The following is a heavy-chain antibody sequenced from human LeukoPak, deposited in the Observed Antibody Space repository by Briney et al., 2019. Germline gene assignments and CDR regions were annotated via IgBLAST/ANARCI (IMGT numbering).Heavy chain of an antibody. CDR1: GYTFTSYD. V-gene: IGHV1-8*01. J-gene: IGHJ4*02. D-gene: IGHD3-16*02. Sequence: GASVKVSCKASGYTFTSYDINWVRQATGQGLEWMGWMNPNSGNTGYAQKFQGRVTMTRNTSISTAYMELSRLRSDDTAVYYCARDLRLGELSLLGLGYWGQGTLVTVSS. CDR3: ARDLRLGELSLLGLGY. CDR2: MNPNSGNT.